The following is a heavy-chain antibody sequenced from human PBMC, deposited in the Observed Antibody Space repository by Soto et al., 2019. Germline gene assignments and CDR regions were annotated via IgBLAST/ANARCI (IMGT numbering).Heavy chain of an antibody. D-gene: IGHD2-15*01. Sequence: EVQLVESGGGVVQPGGSLRLSCAASGFTFSSYDMNWVRQAPGKGLEWLSYISSSGSTIYYADSVKGRFTISRDNAKNALFLQMNSLRAEDTAVYYCARAEGYASFDFWGQGTLVTVSS. J-gene: IGHJ4*02. CDR2: ISSSGSTI. CDR3: ARAEGYASFDF. V-gene: IGHV3-48*03. CDR1: GFTFSSYD.